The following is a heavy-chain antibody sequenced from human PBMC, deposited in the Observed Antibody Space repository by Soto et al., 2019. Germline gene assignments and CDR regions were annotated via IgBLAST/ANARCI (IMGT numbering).Heavy chain of an antibody. CDR2: VSYSGDT. CDR1: GGSVSSASYF. CDR3: ARGRYASGWFDF. V-gene: IGHV4-61*01. D-gene: IGHD6-19*01. Sequence: QVQLQESGPGLVRPSDTLSLTCTVSGGSVSSASYFWNWIRQPPGQGLEWIGYVSYSGDTDYTPTLKSRVTISSDTSKNQFSLKLSSVTAADTAVHYCARGRYASGWFDFWGQGTLITVSS. J-gene: IGHJ4*02.